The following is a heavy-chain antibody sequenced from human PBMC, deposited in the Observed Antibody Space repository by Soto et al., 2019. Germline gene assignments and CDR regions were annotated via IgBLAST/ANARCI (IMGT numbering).Heavy chain of an antibody. D-gene: IGHD6-13*01. CDR1: GGSISSSSYY. J-gene: IGHJ6*02. V-gene: IGHV4-39*01. CDR2: IYYSGST. CDR3: ARLAFGIAAAGTGYYYYGMDV. Sequence: QLQLQESGPGLVKPSETLSLTCTVSGGSISSSSYYWGWIRQPPGKGLEWIGSIYYSGSTYYNPSLKSRVTISVDTSKNQFSVKLSSVTAADTAVYYCARLAFGIAAAGTGYYYYGMDVWGQGTKVTVSS.